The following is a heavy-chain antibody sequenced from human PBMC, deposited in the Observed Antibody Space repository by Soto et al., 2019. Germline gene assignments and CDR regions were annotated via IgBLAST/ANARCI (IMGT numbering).Heavy chain of an antibody. J-gene: IGHJ4*02. CDR3: ARGDGSYYGSGSYYDY. D-gene: IGHD3-10*01. Sequence: QVQLVQSGAEVKKPGASVKVSCKASGYIFTSYDINWVRQATGQGLEWMGWMNSNSGNTGYAQKFQGRVTMTRDTTTSKGYMELSNLRSEDTAVYYCARGDGSYYGSGSYYDYWGQGTLVTVSS. CDR2: MNSNSGNT. CDR1: GYIFTSYD. V-gene: IGHV1-8*01.